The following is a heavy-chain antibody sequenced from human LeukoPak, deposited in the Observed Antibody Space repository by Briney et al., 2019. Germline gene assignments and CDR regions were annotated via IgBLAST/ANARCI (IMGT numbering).Heavy chain of an antibody. CDR1: GYSVTSNSAA. V-gene: IGHV6-1*01. J-gene: IGHJ4*02. CDR2: TYYRSRWYN. Sequence: SQTLSLTFAISGYSVTSNSAAWNWIRQSPSRGLEWLERTYYRSRWYNDYAVSVKSRITINPDTSKNQLSLQLNSVTPEDTAVYYCARVPWSYSSSWYYFDYWGQGTLVTVSS. CDR3: ARVPWSYSSSWYYFDY. D-gene: IGHD6-13*01.